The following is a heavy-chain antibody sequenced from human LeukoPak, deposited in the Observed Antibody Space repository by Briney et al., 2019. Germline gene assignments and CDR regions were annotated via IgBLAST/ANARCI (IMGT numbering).Heavy chain of an antibody. CDR3: ARDVVAAAEDY. Sequence: GGSLRLSCAASGFTFSSYEMNWVRQAPGKGLEWVSYISSSGSTIYYADSAKGRFTISRDNAKNSLYLQMNSLRAEDTALYYCARDVVAAAEDYWGQGTLVTVSS. CDR2: ISSSGSTI. D-gene: IGHD6-13*01. CDR1: GFTFSSYE. V-gene: IGHV3-48*03. J-gene: IGHJ4*02.